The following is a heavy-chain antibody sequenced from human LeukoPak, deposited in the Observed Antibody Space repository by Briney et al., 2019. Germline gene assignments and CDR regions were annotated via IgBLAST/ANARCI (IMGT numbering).Heavy chain of an antibody. J-gene: IGHJ6*03. CDR3: ARVEATTGRNYHYYYMDV. D-gene: IGHD1-1*01. V-gene: IGHV3-21*01. CDR1: GFYFSSYS. Sequence: PGRSVRLSCGASGFYFSSYSMNWVRQAPGKGLEWVSSINRGSTYMYYADSVKGRFTISRDNAKNSLHLQMYSLRAEDTAVYFCARVEATTGRNYHYYYMDVWGKGTTVTVSS. CDR2: INRGSTYM.